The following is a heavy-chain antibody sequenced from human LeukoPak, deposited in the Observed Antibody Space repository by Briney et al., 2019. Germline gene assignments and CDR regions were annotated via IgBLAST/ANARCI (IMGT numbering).Heavy chain of an antibody. D-gene: IGHD3-9*01. Sequence: SETLSLTCTVSGGSISSGGYYWSWIRQPPGKGLEWIGYIYHSGSTYYNPSLKSRVTISVDRSKNQFSLKLSSVTAAGTAVYYCARGTDVLTGYYNHYFDYWGQGTLVPVTS. V-gene: IGHV4-30-2*01. J-gene: IGHJ4*02. CDR3: ARGTDVLTGYYNHYFDY. CDR1: GGSISSGGYY. CDR2: IYHSGST.